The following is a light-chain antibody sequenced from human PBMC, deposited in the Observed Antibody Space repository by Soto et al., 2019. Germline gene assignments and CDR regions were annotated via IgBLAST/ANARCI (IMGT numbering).Light chain of an antibody. J-gene: IGKJ1*01. CDR1: QSVRSSY. Sequence: EIVLTQSPGTLSLSPGKRATLSCRASQSVRSSYLAWYQQKPGQAPRLLIYGASSRATGIPDRFSGSGSGTDFTLTISRLEPEDSAVYYCQQYDTSSWTFGQGTKVEIK. CDR3: QQYDTSSWT. V-gene: IGKV3-20*01. CDR2: GAS.